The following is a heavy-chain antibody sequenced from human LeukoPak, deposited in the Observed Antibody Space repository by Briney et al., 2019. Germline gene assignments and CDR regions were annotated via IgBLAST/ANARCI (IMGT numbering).Heavy chain of an antibody. V-gene: IGHV3-23*01. CDR1: GFPFSSYG. D-gene: IGHD4-23*01. CDR3: AKDLSPYGGNSVTDY. CDR2: ISGSGGST. J-gene: IGHJ4*02. Sequence: GGSLRLSCAASGFPFSSYGMHWVRQAPGKGLEWVSAISGSGGSTYYADSVKGRFTISRDNSKNTLYLQMNSLRAEDTAVYYCAKDLSPYGGNSVTDYWGQGTLVTVSS.